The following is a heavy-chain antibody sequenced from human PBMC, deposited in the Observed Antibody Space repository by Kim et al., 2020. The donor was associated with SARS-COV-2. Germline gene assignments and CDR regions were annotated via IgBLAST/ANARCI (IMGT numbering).Heavy chain of an antibody. CDR2: MNPRFGRT. J-gene: IGHJ4*02. V-gene: IGHV1-8*01. Sequence: ASVKVSCKTSGYTFASLDINWVRQATGQGPEWMGWMNPRFGRTAYAPKFQGRVDMTWDTSKNTAYLELHSLQSEDTAVYYCARRHPVTSKTFDYWGQGTLVTVSS. D-gene: IGHD2-21*02. CDR3: ARRHPVTSKTFDY. CDR1: GYTFASLD.